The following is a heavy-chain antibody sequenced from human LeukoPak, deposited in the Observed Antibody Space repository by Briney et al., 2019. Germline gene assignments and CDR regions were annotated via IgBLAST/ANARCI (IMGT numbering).Heavy chain of an antibody. CDR3: AKDVRSGYFDY. V-gene: IGHV3-33*06. J-gene: IGHJ4*02. D-gene: IGHD3-22*01. CDR2: IYSDGSKQ. CDR1: GFIFNNYG. Sequence: GGSLRLSCAASGFIFNNYGMHWVRQAPGKGLEWGAVIYSDGSKQNYADSVNGRFTISRDYSKNTVYLQLNSLRADDTAVYYCAKDVRSGYFDYWGQGTLVPVSS.